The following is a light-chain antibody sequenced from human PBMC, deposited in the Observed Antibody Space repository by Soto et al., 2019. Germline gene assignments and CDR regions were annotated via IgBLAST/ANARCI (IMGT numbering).Light chain of an antibody. J-gene: IGKJ5*01. CDR1: QSVGTS. CDR2: DAS. Sequence: EIVLTQSPGTLSLSPGERATLSCRASQSVGTSLAWYQQKPGQAPRLLIYDASNRATGIPARFSGSGSRTDFTLTLSGLEPEDFAVYYCQKRSNWQITFGQGTRLEIK. CDR3: QKRSNWQIT. V-gene: IGKV3-11*01.